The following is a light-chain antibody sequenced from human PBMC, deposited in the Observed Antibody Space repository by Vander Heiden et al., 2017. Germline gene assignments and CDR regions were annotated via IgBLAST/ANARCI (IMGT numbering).Light chain of an antibody. J-gene: IGKJ1*01. V-gene: IGKV3-20*01. Sequence: EIVLTQSPGTLSLSPGERATLSCRASQSVSSSYLAWYQQKPGQAPRLLIYGASSRATGIPDRFSGSGSGTDFTLTISRLEPEDFAVYYCQQYGSSPSTFGQEIKVEI. CDR3: QQYGSSPST. CDR1: QSVSSSY. CDR2: GAS.